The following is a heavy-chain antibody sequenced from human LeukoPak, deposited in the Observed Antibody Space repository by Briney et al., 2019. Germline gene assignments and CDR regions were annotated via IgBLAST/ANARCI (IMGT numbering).Heavy chain of an antibody. CDR3: ARIGPRDYYYYMDV. D-gene: IGHD5-24*01. Sequence: GESLRLSCAASGFAFTTYWMSWVRQLPGKGLEWVSSISSSSSYIYYADSVEGRFTISRDNAKNSLYLQMNSLRAEDTAVYYCARIGPRDYYYYMDVWGKGTTVTVSS. CDR2: ISSSSSYI. V-gene: IGHV3-21*01. J-gene: IGHJ6*03. CDR1: GFAFTTYW.